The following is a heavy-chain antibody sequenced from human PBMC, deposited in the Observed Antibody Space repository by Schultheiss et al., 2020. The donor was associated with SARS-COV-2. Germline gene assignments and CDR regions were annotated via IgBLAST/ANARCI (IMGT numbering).Heavy chain of an antibody. CDR2: IYYSGST. CDR1: GFTVSSNY. D-gene: IGHD6-6*01. V-gene: IGHV4-39*07. CDR3: ARMYSSSSSDYFDS. Sequence: GSLRLSCAASGFTVSSNYMSWVRQAPGKGLEWIGSIYYSGSTYYNPSLKSRVTMSVDTSKKQFSLNLSSVTAADTAVYYCARMYSSSSSDYFDSWGQGTLVTVSS. J-gene: IGHJ4*02.